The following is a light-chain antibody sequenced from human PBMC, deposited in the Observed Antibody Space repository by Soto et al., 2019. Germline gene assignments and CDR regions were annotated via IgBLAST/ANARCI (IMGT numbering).Light chain of an antibody. V-gene: IGKV1-5*03. Sequence: TETPSALPGWVGCRSPFTPQANQTISSWLAWYQQKPGKAPKLLIYKASTLKSGVPSRFSGSGSGTEFSVTVSRLQPDDFAAYSCHHYNSYSEAIGQGTKVDI. CDR1: QTISSW. J-gene: IGKJ1*01. CDR3: HHYNSYSEA. CDR2: KAS.